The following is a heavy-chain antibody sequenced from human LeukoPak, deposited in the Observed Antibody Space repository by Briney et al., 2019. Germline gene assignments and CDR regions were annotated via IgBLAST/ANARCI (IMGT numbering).Heavy chain of an antibody. CDR2: ISGSGGTT. Sequence: GGPLRLSCAVSGFTFSSYAISWVRQAPGKGLEWVSGISGSGGTTYYADSVKGRFTISREESKNTVYLQTISLRGEDTAVYFCARWGGSRWHDFDYWGQGPLVTVSS. J-gene: IGHJ4*02. CDR1: GFTFSSYA. CDR3: ARWGGSRWHDFDY. D-gene: IGHD6-13*01. V-gene: IGHV3-23*01.